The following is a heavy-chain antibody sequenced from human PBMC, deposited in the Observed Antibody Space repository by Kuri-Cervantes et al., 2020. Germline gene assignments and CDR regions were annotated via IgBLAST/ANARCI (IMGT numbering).Heavy chain of an antibody. CDR3: AGSSGYYFDY. Sequence: GSLRLSCTVSGGSISSYYWSWIRQPPGKGLEWIGCIYYSGSTNYNPSLKSRVTISVDTSKNQFSLKLSSVTAADTAVYYCAGSSGYYFDYWGQGTLVTVSS. CDR2: IYYSGST. V-gene: IGHV4-59*01. CDR1: GGSISSYY. J-gene: IGHJ4*02. D-gene: IGHD3-22*01.